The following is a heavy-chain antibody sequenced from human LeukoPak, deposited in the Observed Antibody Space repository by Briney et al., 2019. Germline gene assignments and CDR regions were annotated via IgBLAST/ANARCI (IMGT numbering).Heavy chain of an antibody. CDR3: ARAEGNLPVMTTVVTPGNY. CDR1: GYTLTELS. D-gene: IGHD4-23*01. Sequence: ASVKVSCKVSGYTLTELSMHWVRQAPGKGLEWMGGFDPEDGETIYAQKFQGRVTMTEDTSTDTAYMELSSLRSEDTAVYYCARAEGNLPVMTTVVTPGNYWGQGTLVTVSS. V-gene: IGHV1-24*01. CDR2: FDPEDGET. J-gene: IGHJ4*02.